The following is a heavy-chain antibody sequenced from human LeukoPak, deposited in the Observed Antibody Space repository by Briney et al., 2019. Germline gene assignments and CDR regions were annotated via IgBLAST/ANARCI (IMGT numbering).Heavy chain of an antibody. V-gene: IGHV4-34*01. J-gene: IGHJ4*02. D-gene: IGHD3/OR15-3a*01. CDR1: GESFNGYY. CDR3: ARKGRRLLDWLSEYFFVY. Sequence: SETLSLTCAVYGESFNGYYWSWIRQSPQKGLGWIGHINHVGITNYNPSLKSRLTILVDTSKNQFTLKLKSVTAADTAVYYCARKGRRLLDWLSEYFFVYWGQGTLVTVYS. CDR2: INHVGIT.